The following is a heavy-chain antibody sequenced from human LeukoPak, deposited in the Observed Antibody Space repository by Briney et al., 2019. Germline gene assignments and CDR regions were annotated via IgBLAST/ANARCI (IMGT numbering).Heavy chain of an antibody. J-gene: IGHJ4*02. V-gene: IGHV1-24*01. Sequence: ASVKVSCKVSGYTLTELSMHWVRQAPGKGLEWMGGFDPEDGETIYAQKFQGRVTITADESTSTAYMELSSLRSEDTAVYYCARDYSYGYFDYWGQGTLVTVSS. D-gene: IGHD5-18*01. CDR2: FDPEDGET. CDR1: GYTLTELS. CDR3: ARDYSYGYFDY.